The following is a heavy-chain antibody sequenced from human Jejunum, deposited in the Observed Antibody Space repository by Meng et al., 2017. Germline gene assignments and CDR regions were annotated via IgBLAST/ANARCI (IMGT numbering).Heavy chain of an antibody. CDR1: ADSISSYY. J-gene: IGHJ4*02. Sequence: QSQVKGAGPGLVKPSETLSLPCTVPADSISSYYRNWIRQPPGKGLEWIAHISYSGSTDYNPYLKRRVTISVDPSKNQFSLKLNSVTAADTAIYSCARANSAYFPIFGSWGQGTLVTVSS. V-gene: IGHV4-59*01. D-gene: IGHD3-22*01. CDR3: ARANSAYFPIFGS. CDR2: ISYSGST.